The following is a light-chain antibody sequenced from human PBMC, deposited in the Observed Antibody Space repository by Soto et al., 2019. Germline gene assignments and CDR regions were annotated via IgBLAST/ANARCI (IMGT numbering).Light chain of an antibody. CDR3: QQYNSYSST. CDR2: DAS. CDR1: QSISSW. J-gene: IGKJ1*01. V-gene: IGKV1-5*01. Sequence: DIQMPQSPSTLSASVGDRVTITCRASQSISSWLAWYQQKPGKAPKLLIYDASSLESGVPSRFSGSGSGTEFTLTISSLQPDDVATYYCQQYNSYSSTFGQGTKVDIK.